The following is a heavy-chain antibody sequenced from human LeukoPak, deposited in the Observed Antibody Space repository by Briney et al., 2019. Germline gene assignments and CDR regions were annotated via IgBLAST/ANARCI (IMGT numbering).Heavy chain of an antibody. CDR3: ARRATVTRSLDY. J-gene: IGHJ4*02. D-gene: IGHD4-17*01. CDR1: GGSISSYY. Sequence: PSETLSLTCTVSGGSISSYYWSWIRQPPGKGLEWIRYIYYSGSTNYNPSLKSRVTISVNTSKNQFSLKLSSVTAADTAVYYCARRATVTRSLDYWGQGTLVTVSS. V-gene: IGHV4-59*08. CDR2: IYYSGST.